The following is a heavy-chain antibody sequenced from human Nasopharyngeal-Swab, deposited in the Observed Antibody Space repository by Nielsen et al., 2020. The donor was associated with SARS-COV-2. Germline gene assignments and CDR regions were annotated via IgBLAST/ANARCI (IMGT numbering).Heavy chain of an antibody. CDR3: VKWGSYGDYSLDS. CDR1: VDSISSYY. Sequence: SEPLSLTCTVSVDSISSYYSCWLLPPPGKGLDLLGKIYYSGSTNYNPSLQRRVSISVDTSKNQFSLKLSSVTTPDTAVYYCVKWGSYGDYSLDSWGQGTLFTVSS. V-gene: IGHV4-59*01. CDR2: IYYSGST. D-gene: IGHD4-17*01. J-gene: IGHJ4*02.